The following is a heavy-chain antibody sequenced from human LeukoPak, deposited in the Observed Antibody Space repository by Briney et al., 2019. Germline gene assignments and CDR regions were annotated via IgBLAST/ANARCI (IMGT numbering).Heavy chain of an antibody. J-gene: IGHJ6*02. Sequence: SETLSLTCAVYGGSFSGYYWSWIRQPPGKGLEWIGEINHSGSTNYNPSLKSRVTISVDTSKNQFSLKLSSVTAADTAVYYCARVGRPHEYGMDVWGPGTTVTVSS. CDR2: INHSGST. V-gene: IGHV4-34*01. D-gene: IGHD1-14*01. CDR3: ARVGRPHEYGMDV. CDR1: GGSFSGYY.